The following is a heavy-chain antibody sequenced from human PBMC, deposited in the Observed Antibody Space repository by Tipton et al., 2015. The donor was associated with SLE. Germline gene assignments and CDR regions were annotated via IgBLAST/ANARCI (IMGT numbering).Heavy chain of an antibody. D-gene: IGHD3-10*01. CDR3: ARTTRGGFDP. CDR1: GYSISSGYY. CDR2: IYTSGST. Sequence: GLVKPSETLSLTCGVSGYSISSGYYWGWIRQPPGKGLEWIVYIYTSGSTNYNPSLKSRVTISVDTSKNQFSLKLSSVTDADTAVYYCARTTRGGFDPWGQGTLVTVSS. V-gene: IGHV4-38-2*01. J-gene: IGHJ5*02.